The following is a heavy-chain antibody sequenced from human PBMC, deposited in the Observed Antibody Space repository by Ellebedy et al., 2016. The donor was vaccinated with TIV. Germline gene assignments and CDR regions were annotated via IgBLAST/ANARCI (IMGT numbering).Heavy chain of an antibody. D-gene: IGHD2-2*01. V-gene: IGHV3-30-3*01. CDR1: GFTFSSYA. CDR2: ISYDGSNK. CDR3: ARELSAYCSSTSCYALGSYYFDY. J-gene: IGHJ4*02. Sequence: PGGSLRLSCAASGFTFSSYAMHWVRQAPGKGLEWVAVISYDGSNKYYADSVKGRFTISRDNAKNSLYLQMNSLRDEDTAVYYCARELSAYCSSTSCYALGSYYFDYWGQGTLVTVSS.